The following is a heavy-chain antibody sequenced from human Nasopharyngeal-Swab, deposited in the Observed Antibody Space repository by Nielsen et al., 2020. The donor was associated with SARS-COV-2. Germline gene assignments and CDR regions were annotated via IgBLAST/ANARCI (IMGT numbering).Heavy chain of an antibody. J-gene: IGHJ6*02. D-gene: IGHD3-22*01. CDR1: GYTLTELS. V-gene: IGHV1-24*01. Sequence: ASVKVSCKVSGYTLTELSMHWVRQAPGKGLERMGGFDPEDGETIYAQKFQGRVTMTEDTSTDTAYMELSSLRSEDTAVYYCATDYRSGYPSGLDYYYYYYGMDVWGQGTTVTVSS. CDR2: FDPEDGET. CDR3: ATDYRSGYPSGLDYYYYYYGMDV.